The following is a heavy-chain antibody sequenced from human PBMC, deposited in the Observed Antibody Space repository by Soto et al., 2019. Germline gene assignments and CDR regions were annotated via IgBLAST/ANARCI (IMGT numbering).Heavy chain of an antibody. CDR2: IIPIFGTA. CDR3: ATDRRHSSGYYFFDY. J-gene: IGHJ4*02. D-gene: IGHD3-22*01. Sequence: SVKVFCKASGGTFSSYAISWVRQAPGQGLEWMGGIIPIFGTANYAQKFQGRVTITADESTSTAYMELSSLRSEDTAVYYCATDRRHSSGYYFFDYWGQGTLVTVSS. V-gene: IGHV1-69*13. CDR1: GGTFSSYA.